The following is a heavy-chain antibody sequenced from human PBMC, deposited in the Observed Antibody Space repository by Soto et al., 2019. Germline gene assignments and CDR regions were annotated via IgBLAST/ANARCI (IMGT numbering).Heavy chain of an antibody. CDR2: ISATGGGT. V-gene: IGHV3-23*01. J-gene: IGHJ4*02. Sequence: GVLRLSCAASGFTFSSYAMSWVRQAPGKGLEWVSLISATGGGTYYADSVKGRFTISRDNSHNTLYLQVHSLTAEDTAVYYCAKDRRAGGNSAFYFDFWGQGAQVTVSS. CDR3: AKDRRAGGNSAFYFDF. D-gene: IGHD3-16*01. CDR1: GFTFSSYA.